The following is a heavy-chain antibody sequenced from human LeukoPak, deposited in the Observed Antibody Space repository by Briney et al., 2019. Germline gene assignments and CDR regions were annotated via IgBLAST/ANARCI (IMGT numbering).Heavy chain of an antibody. Sequence: GASAKVSCKVSGYTLTELSMHWVRQAPGKGLEWMGGFDPEDGETIYAQKFQGRVTMTEDTSTDTAYMELSSLRSEDTAVYYCATVMVHKAWYYFDYWGQGTLVTVSS. J-gene: IGHJ4*02. CDR2: FDPEDGET. CDR1: GYTLTELS. V-gene: IGHV1-24*01. CDR3: ATVMVHKAWYYFDY. D-gene: IGHD2-8*01.